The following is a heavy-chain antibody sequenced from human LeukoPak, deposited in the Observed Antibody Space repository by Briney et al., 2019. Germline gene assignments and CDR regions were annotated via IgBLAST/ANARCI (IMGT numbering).Heavy chain of an antibody. CDR1: GYTLTELS. Sequence: ASVKVSCKVSGYTLTELSMHWVRPAPGKGLVWMGGFDPEDGETIYAQKFQGRVTMTEDTSTDTAYMELSSLRSEDTAVYYCATDAVGLPYCSSTSCYEGAYWGQGTLVTVSS. CDR3: ATDAVGLPYCSSTSCYEGAY. CDR2: FDPEDGET. D-gene: IGHD2-2*01. J-gene: IGHJ4*02. V-gene: IGHV1-24*01.